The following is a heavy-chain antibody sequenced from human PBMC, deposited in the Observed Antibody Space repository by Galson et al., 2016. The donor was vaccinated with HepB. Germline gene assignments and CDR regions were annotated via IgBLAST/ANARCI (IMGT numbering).Heavy chain of an antibody. D-gene: IGHD3-3*01. CDR2: IYWDNGK. CDR1: GFSLSTPGVG. CDR3: AHSRPDVLRFNWSDP. J-gene: IGHJ5*02. Sequence: PALVKPTQTLTLTCTFSGFSLSTPGVGVGWVRQPPGKALEWLANIYWDNGKRYNPSLRSRITLNKDTSKNEVVLTLANMDPADTATYFCAHSRPDVLRFNWSDPWGQGTLVTVSS. V-gene: IGHV2-5*02.